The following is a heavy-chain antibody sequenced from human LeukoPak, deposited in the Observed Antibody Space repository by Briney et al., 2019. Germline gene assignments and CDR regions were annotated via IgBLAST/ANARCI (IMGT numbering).Heavy chain of an antibody. Sequence: HPGGSLRLSCAASGFTFSSYEMNWVRQAPGKGLEWVSYISSSGSTIYYADSVKGRFTISRDNAKNSLYLQMNSLRAEDTAVYYCARDDYDSSGYSGAFDIWGQGTMVTVSS. CDR2: ISSSGSTI. J-gene: IGHJ3*02. CDR1: GFTFSSYE. V-gene: IGHV3-48*03. CDR3: ARDDYDSSGYSGAFDI. D-gene: IGHD3-22*01.